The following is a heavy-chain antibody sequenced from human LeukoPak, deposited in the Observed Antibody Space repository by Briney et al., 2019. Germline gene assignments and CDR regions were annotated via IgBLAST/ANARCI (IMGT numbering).Heavy chain of an antibody. CDR1: GYTFTSYD. Sequence: GASVKVSCKASGYTFTSYDINWVRQATGQGLEWMGWMNPNSGNTGYAQKFQGRVTMTRNTSISTAYMELSSLRSEDTAVYYCARLDFWSGYRAPYYFDYWGQGTLVTVSS. CDR2: MNPNSGNT. D-gene: IGHD3-3*01. V-gene: IGHV1-8*01. J-gene: IGHJ4*02. CDR3: ARLDFWSGYRAPYYFDY.